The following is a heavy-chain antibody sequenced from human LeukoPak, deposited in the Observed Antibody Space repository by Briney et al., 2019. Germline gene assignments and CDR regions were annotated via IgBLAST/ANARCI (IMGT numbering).Heavy chain of an antibody. V-gene: IGHV5-10-1*01. J-gene: IGHJ4*02. CDR2: IDPSRNHI. D-gene: IGHD2-21*02. CDR3: ARHDSYCGGDCYLDS. CDR1: GYRFTDYW. Sequence: GESLKISCKTSGYRFTDYWISWVRQLPGKGLEWMGRIDPSRNHINYSPSIQGHVAISADKSIGTAYLQWGSLQVSDTGVCWFARHDSYCGGDCYLDSWGQGTLVTVSS.